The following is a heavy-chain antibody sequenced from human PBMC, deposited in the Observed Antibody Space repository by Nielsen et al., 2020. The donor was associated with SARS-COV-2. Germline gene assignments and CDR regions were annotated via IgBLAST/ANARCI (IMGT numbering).Heavy chain of an antibody. Sequence: GGSLRLSCAASGFTFSDYYMSWIRQAPGKGLEWVSYISSSGSTIYYADSVKGRFTISRDNAKNSLYLQMNSLRAEDTAVYYCARVGGKATTVTGPHYYYGMDVWGQGTTVTVSS. J-gene: IGHJ6*02. CDR2: ISSSGSTI. CDR3: ARVGGKATTVTGPHYYYGMDV. V-gene: IGHV3-11*01. D-gene: IGHD4-17*01. CDR1: GFTFSDYY.